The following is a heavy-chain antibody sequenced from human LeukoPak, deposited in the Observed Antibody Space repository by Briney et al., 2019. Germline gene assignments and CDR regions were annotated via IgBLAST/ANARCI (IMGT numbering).Heavy chain of an antibody. CDR2: LTYSGSSI. D-gene: IGHD2-2*01. J-gene: IGHJ4*02. Sequence: GGSLRLSCAASGFTFSDYYMSWIRQAPGKGLEWVSYLTYSGSSIYYADSVKGRFTISSDNAKKSLYLQMNSLRTEDTAIYYCARWSEYPNGFDYWGQGTLVTVSS. CDR1: GFTFSDYY. V-gene: IGHV3-11*01. CDR3: ARWSEYPNGFDY.